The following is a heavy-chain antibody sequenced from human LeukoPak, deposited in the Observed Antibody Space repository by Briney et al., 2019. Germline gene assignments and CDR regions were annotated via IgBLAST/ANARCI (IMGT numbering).Heavy chain of an antibody. CDR3: AKNVDTAMVYHYYMDV. CDR2: ISGSGGST. D-gene: IGHD5-18*01. J-gene: IGHJ6*03. V-gene: IGHV3-23*01. Sequence: PGGSLRLSCPASGLTFSSFWMHWVRQAPGKGLEWVSAISGSGGSTYYADSVKGRFTISRDNSKNTLYLQMNSLRAEDTAVYYCAKNVDTAMVYHYYMDVWGKGTTVTVSS. CDR1: GLTFSSFW.